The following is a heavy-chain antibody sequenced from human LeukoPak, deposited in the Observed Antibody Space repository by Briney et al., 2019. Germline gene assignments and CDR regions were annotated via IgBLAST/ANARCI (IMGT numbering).Heavy chain of an antibody. CDR3: AKSLFTSATGTGRAFHI. J-gene: IGHJ3*02. CDR1: GFTFNSYW. CDR2: ISASGDVT. Sequence: GGSLRLSCAASGFTFNSYWMSWVRQAPGRGLEWVSAISASGDVTFYADSLRGRFTISRDNSKSTLYLQMNGLRAEDTAIFYCAKSLFTSATGTGRAFHIWGQGTRVTVSS. D-gene: IGHD1-1*01. V-gene: IGHV3-23*01.